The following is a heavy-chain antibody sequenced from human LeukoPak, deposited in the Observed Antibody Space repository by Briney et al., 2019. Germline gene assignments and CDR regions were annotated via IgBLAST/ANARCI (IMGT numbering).Heavy chain of an antibody. Sequence: ASVKVSCKASGYTFTGYYMHWVRQAPGQGLEWMGWINPNSGGTNYAQKFQGRVTMTRDTSISTAYMELSRLRSDDTAVYYCARDLFYHYDSSGYYDVDYWGQGTLVTVSS. V-gene: IGHV1-2*02. CDR1: GYTFTGYY. J-gene: IGHJ4*02. CDR3: ARDLFYHYDSSGYYDVDY. CDR2: INPNSGGT. D-gene: IGHD3-22*01.